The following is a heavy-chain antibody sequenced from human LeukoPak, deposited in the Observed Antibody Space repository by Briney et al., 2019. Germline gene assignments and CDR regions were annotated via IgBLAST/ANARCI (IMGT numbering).Heavy chain of an antibody. V-gene: IGHV4-59*01. Sequence: SETLSLTCSVSGGSISTYYWTWIRQPPGKGLEWIGYIYYSGSTNYNPSLKSRVTISLDTSKNQFSLKLSSVTAADTAVYYCAREGDYYDSSGYFGWFDPWGQGTLVTVSS. CDR1: GGSISTYY. CDR2: IYYSGST. D-gene: IGHD3-22*01. CDR3: AREGDYYDSSGYFGWFDP. J-gene: IGHJ5*02.